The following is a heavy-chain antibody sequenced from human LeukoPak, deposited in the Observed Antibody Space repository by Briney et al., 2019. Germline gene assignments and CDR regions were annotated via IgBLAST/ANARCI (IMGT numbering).Heavy chain of an antibody. CDR1: GSTFSDYY. Sequence: GGSLRLSCAASGSTFSDYYMSWIRQAPGKGLEWVSYISSSGSTIDYADSVKGRFTISRDNAKNSLYLQMNSLRAEDTAVYYCARFRLTVTTYAHLDYWGQGTLVTVSS. CDR2: ISSSGSTI. V-gene: IGHV3-11*01. D-gene: IGHD4-17*01. J-gene: IGHJ4*02. CDR3: ARFRLTVTTYAHLDY.